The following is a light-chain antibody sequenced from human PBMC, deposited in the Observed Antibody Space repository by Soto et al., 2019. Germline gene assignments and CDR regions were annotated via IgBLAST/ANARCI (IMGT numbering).Light chain of an antibody. CDR3: QQYGTSRAFT. V-gene: IGKV3-20*01. Sequence: EIVLTQSPGTLSLSPGERATLSCRASQIVSSTYLAWYRQKPGQAPRLLIYGASSRATGIPDRFSGSGSGSDFTLTITRLEPEDFAVYYCQQYGTSRAFTFGQGTKLEIK. J-gene: IGKJ2*01. CDR1: QIVSSTY. CDR2: GAS.